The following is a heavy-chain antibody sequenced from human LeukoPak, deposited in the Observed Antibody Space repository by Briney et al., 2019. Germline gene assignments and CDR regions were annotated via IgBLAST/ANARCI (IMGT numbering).Heavy chain of an antibody. CDR3: ARGGYGVGEYLSDY. CDR1: GGSISKYY. J-gene: IGHJ4*02. Sequence: KPADTLSLTCTVSGGSISKYYWSWIRQPPGKGLEWIGYIYYSGSTNYNPSLKSRVTISVDTSKNQFSLKLSSVTAADTAVYYCARGGYGVGEYLSDYWGQGTLVTVS. D-gene: IGHD4/OR15-4a*01. CDR2: IYYSGST. V-gene: IGHV4-59*07.